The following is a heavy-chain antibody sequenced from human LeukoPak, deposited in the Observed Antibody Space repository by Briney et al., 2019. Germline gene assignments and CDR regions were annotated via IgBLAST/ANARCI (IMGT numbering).Heavy chain of an antibody. J-gene: IGHJ4*02. CDR3: ARSGFSTGFYLDF. CDR2: IDPPSGVP. Sequence: ASVKVSCKASGYTFTGQFIHWLRQAPGQGLEWMGWIDPPSGVPHFAQKFQDTVTMTRDTSVATAYLEVHRLKPDDTAVYYCARSGFSTGFYLDFWRQGTLISVSS. V-gene: IGHV1-2*02. D-gene: IGHD2-8*02. CDR1: GYTFTGQF.